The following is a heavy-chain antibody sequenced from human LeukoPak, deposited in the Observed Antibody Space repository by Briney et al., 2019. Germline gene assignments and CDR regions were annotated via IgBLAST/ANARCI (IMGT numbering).Heavy chain of an antibody. CDR3: TRGPYGDQALDY. CDR1: GYSFTDYW. CDR2: IYPGDSDT. J-gene: IGHJ4*02. D-gene: IGHD2-21*02. Sequence: GESLKISCKGSGYSFTDYWIGWVRQMPGKGLEWMGIIYPGDSDTRYSPSFEGQVTMSVDKSISTAYLKWSSLKASDTANYYCTRGPYGDQALDYWGQGTVVTVSS. V-gene: IGHV5-51*01.